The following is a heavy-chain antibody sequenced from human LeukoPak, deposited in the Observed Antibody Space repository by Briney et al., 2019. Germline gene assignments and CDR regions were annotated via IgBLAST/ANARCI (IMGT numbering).Heavy chain of an antibody. CDR1: GYSISNGFY. J-gene: IGHJ4*02. CDR2: IYTSGST. CDR3: ARDLGGSYGGDY. D-gene: IGHD1-26*01. Sequence: PSETLSLTCTVSGYSISNGFYWAWIRQPPGKGLEWIGRIYTSGSTNYNPSLKSRVTMSVDTSKNQFSLKLSSVTAADTAVYYCARDLGGSYGGDYWGQGTLVTVSS. V-gene: IGHV4-38-2*02.